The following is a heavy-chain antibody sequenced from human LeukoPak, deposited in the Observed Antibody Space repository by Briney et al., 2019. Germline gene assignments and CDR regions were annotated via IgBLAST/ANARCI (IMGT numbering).Heavy chain of an antibody. Sequence: RASVKVSCKASGGTFSSYAISWVRQAPGQGLEWMGWIIPNSGDTNYAQNFQGRVTMTRDTSITTAYMELGRLRSDDTAMYYCARAKYQAAAGTGWFDPWGQGTLVTVSS. D-gene: IGHD6-13*01. CDR2: IIPNSGDT. V-gene: IGHV1-2*02. J-gene: IGHJ5*02. CDR3: ARAKYQAAAGTGWFDP. CDR1: GGTFSSYA.